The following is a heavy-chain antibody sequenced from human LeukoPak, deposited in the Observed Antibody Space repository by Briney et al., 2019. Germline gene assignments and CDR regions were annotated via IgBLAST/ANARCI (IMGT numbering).Heavy chain of an antibody. Sequence: PSETLSLTCTVSGGSISSGPYCWTWIRQPAGKGLEWIGRIYTSGSTNYNPSLKSRVTISVDTSKNQFSLKVSSVTAADTAVYYCARSPKRELRPLYYYYYMDVWGKGTTVTISS. V-gene: IGHV4-61*02. CDR3: ARSPKRELRPLYYYYYMDV. CDR2: IYTSGST. CDR1: GGSISSGPYC. D-gene: IGHD1-26*01. J-gene: IGHJ6*03.